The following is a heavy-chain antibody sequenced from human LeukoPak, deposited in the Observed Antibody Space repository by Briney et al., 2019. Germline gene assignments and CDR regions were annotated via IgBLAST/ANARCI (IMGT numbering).Heavy chain of an antibody. V-gene: IGHV1-2*02. D-gene: IGHD6-13*01. J-gene: IGHJ4*02. CDR2: INPNSGGT. CDR1: GYTFTGYY. Sequence: ASVEVSCKASGYTFTGYYMHWVRQAPGQGLEWRGWINPNSGGTNYAQKFQGRVTMTRDTSISTAYMELSRLRSDDTAVYYCARGGSSWPQKIDYWGQGTLVTVSS. CDR3: ARGGSSWPQKIDY.